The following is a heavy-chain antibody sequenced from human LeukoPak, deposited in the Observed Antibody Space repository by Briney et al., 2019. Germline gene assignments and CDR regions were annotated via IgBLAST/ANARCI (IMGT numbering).Heavy chain of an antibody. CDR1: GASISRGTHY. Sequence: SETLSLTCTVSGASISRGTHYWCWIRQPAGKGLEWIGRIYTIGNTNYSPSLWRRATISVDASKNQFSLRLSSVTAADTAIYYCARDRSYYSDTGVDYWGQGALVTVSS. CDR2: IYTIGNT. J-gene: IGHJ4*02. D-gene: IGHD3-22*01. CDR3: ARDRSYYSDTGVDY. V-gene: IGHV4-61*02.